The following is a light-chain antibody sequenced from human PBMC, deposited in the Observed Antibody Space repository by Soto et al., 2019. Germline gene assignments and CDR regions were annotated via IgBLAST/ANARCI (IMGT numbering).Light chain of an antibody. Sequence: TQSPGTLSLSPGERATLSCRASQSISSSLAWYQQKPGKAPKLLIYDASSLESGVPSRFSGSGSGTEFTLTITSLHPEDFASYYCQQYNSYSTFGQGTKVDIK. V-gene: IGKV1-5*01. CDR2: DAS. CDR3: QQYNSYST. CDR1: QSISSS. J-gene: IGKJ1*01.